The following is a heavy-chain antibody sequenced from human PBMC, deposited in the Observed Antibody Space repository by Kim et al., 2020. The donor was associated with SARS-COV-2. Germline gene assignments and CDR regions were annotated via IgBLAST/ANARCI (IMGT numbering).Heavy chain of an antibody. V-gene: IGHV1-3*01. Sequence: KFQGRVTITRDTSASTDYMELSSLRSEDTAVYYCARDLWSVDTAMVTVDYWGQGTLVTVSS. J-gene: IGHJ4*02. CDR3: ARDLWSVDTAMVTVDY. D-gene: IGHD5-18*01.